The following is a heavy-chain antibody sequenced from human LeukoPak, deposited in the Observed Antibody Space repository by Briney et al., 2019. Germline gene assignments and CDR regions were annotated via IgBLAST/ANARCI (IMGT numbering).Heavy chain of an antibody. V-gene: IGHV3-30*02. J-gene: IGHJ4*02. Sequence: PGGSLRLSCAASGFSFSSYGVHWVRQAPGKGLEWVAVIWLDGSNRYYADSVKGRFIISRDNSKNTLYLQMNSLRAEDTAVYYCATQDNYDFWSGYPTLFDYWGQGTLVTVSS. CDR3: ATQDNYDFWSGYPTLFDY. CDR1: GFSFSSYG. CDR2: IWLDGSNR. D-gene: IGHD3-3*01.